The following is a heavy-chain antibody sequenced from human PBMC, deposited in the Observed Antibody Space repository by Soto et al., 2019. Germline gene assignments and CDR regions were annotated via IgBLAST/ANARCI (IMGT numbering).Heavy chain of an antibody. D-gene: IGHD1-26*01. CDR2: ISYDGSNK. J-gene: IGHJ4*01. V-gene: IGHV3-30-3*01. CDR1: GYSLSIYA. CDR3: TRDSSGPLAY. Sequence: AACGYSLSIYAIDWARQAPGKGLEWVAVISYDGSNKYYADSVKGRFTISRDNSKNTLYLQMNSLRAEDTAVYYCTRDSSGPLAYWGHGTLVTVSS.